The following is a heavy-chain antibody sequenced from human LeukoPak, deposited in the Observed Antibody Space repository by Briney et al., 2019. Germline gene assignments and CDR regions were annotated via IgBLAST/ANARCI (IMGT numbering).Heavy chain of an antibody. CDR1: GFTFSNYN. V-gene: IGHV3-21*01. Sequence: GGSLRLSCAASGFTFSNYNMNWVRQTPGRGLEWVSSISSSSSYIYYADSVKGRFTISRDNAKNSLYLQMNSLRAEDTAVYYCARDAFAGVWGQGTLVTVSS. CDR2: ISSSSSYI. CDR3: ARDAFAGV. J-gene: IGHJ4*02. D-gene: IGHD3-16*01.